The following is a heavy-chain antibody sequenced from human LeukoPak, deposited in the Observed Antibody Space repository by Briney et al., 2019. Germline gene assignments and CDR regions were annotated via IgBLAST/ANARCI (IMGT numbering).Heavy chain of an antibody. CDR3: ARRKASRTAARDDAFDI. CDR2: IIPIFGTA. CDR1: GGTFSSYA. Sequence: SVKVSCKASGGTFSSYAISWVRQAPGQGLEWMGGIIPIFGTANYAQKFQGRVTITTDESTSTAYMELSSLRSEGTAVYYCARRKASRTAARDDAFDIWGQGTMFTVSS. V-gene: IGHV1-69*05. D-gene: IGHD6-6*01. J-gene: IGHJ3*02.